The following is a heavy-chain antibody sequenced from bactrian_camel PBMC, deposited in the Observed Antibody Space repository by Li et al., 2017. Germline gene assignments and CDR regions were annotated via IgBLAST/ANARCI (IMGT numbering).Heavy chain of an antibody. J-gene: IGHJ4*01. V-gene: IGHV3S10*01. Sequence: VQLVESGGGSVQPGGSLRLSCAASGFTFCRYAMTWVRQAPGKGLEWVSNIYTDGITHYADSVKGRFTISKDVAKNTLCLQMNSLKTEDMAMYYCASANYGDSSLNYWGQGTQVTVS. CDR2: IYTDGIT. D-gene: IGHD6*01. CDR1: GFTFCRYA. CDR3: ASANYGDSSLNY.